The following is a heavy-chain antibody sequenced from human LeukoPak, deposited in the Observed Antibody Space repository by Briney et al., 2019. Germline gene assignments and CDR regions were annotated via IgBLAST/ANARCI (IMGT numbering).Heavy chain of an antibody. V-gene: IGHV3-66*01. CDR2: IYSGGST. CDR1: GFTVSSNY. J-gene: IGHJ6*02. D-gene: IGHD6-19*01. CDR3: ARDQIKEQWLVYYYYGMDV. Sequence: SGGSLRLSCAASGFTVSSNYMSWVRQAPGKGLEWVSVIYSGGSTYYADSVKGRFTISRDNSKNTLYLQMNSLRAEDTAVYYCARDQIKEQWLVYYYYGMDVWGQGTTVTVSS.